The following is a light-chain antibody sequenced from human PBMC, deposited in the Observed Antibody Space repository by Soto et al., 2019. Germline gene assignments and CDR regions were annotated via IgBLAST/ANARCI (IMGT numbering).Light chain of an antibody. CDR2: SNN. CDR1: SSNIGSKP. V-gene: IGLV1-44*01. Sequence: QSVLTQPPSASGTPGQRVTISCSGSSSNIGSKPVNWYQQLPGTAPKLLIYSNNQRPSGVPDRFSCSKSGTSASLAISGLQSEDEADYYCAAWDDSLNVYVFATGTKVTVL. CDR3: AAWDDSLNVYV. J-gene: IGLJ1*01.